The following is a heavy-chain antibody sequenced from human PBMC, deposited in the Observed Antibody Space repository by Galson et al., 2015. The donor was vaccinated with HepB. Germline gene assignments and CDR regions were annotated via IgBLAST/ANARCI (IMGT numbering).Heavy chain of an antibody. CDR3: ARHPPSHDSSWYYYYGMDV. Sequence: SETLSLTCTVSGGSISSSSYYWGWIRQPPGKGLEWIGSIYCSGSTYYNPSLKSRVTISVDTSKNQFSLKLSSVTAADTAVYYCARHPPSHDSSWYYYYGMDVWGQGTTVTVSS. V-gene: IGHV4-39*01. J-gene: IGHJ6*02. CDR2: IYCSGST. D-gene: IGHD2-21*02. CDR1: GGSISSSSYY.